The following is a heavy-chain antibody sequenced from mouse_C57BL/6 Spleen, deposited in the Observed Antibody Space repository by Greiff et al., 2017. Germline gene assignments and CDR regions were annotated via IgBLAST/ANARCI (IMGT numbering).Heavy chain of an antibody. CDR3: ASTGNAMDY. V-gene: IGHV1-81*01. D-gene: IGHD4-1*01. J-gene: IGHJ4*01. CDR2: IYPSSGNT. Sequence: VQLQQSGAELARPGASVKLSCKASGYTFTSYGISWVKQRTGQGLEWIGEIYPSSGNTYYNEKFKGKATLTADKSSSTAYMELRSLTSEDSAVYFCASTGNAMDYWGQGTSVTVSS. CDR1: GYTFTSYG.